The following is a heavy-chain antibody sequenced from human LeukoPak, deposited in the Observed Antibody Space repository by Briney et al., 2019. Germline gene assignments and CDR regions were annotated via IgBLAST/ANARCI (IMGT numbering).Heavy chain of an antibody. CDR3: AARYGGNLNYAFDI. Sequence: GGSLRLSRAASGFTFSSYAMSWVRQAPGKGLEWVSAISGSGGSTYYADSVKGRFTISRDNSKNTLYLQMNSLRAEDTAVYYCAARYGGNLNYAFDIWGQGTMVTVSS. D-gene: IGHD4-23*01. V-gene: IGHV3-23*01. CDR1: GFTFSSYA. J-gene: IGHJ3*02. CDR2: ISGSGGST.